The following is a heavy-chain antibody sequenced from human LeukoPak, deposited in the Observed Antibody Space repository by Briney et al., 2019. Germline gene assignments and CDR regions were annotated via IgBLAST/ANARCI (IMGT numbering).Heavy chain of an antibody. CDR2: IYPGDSDT. D-gene: IGHD1-26*01. CDR1: GYRFTSYW. Sequence: GESLKISCKGAGYRFTSYWIGWVRQMPGKGLEWMGIIYPGDSDTRYSPSFQGQVTISADKSISTAYLQWSSLKASDTAMYYRARPSGSYYLGRDAFDIWGQGTMVTVSS. V-gene: IGHV5-51*01. J-gene: IGHJ3*02. CDR3: ARPSGSYYLGRDAFDI.